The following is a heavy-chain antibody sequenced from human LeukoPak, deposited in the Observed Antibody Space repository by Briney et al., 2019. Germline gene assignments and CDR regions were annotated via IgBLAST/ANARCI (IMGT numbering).Heavy chain of an antibody. V-gene: IGHV3-23*01. CDR1: GLTFSTYA. J-gene: IGHJ4*02. Sequence: GGSLRLSCVVSGLTFSTYAMSWVRQAPGKGLEWVSAISGSGGSTYYADSVKGRFTISRDNSKNTLHLQMNSLRAEDTAVYRDAKGETPRDSFDYWGQGTLVTVSS. CDR3: AKGETPRDSFDY. D-gene: IGHD5-24*01. CDR2: ISGSGGST.